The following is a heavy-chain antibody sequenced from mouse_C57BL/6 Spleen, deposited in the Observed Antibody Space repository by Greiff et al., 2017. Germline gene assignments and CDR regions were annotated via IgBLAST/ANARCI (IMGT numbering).Heavy chain of an antibody. Sequence: VQLQQPGAELVKPGASVKMSCKASGYTFTSYWITWVKQRPGQGLECIGDIYPGSGSTNYNEKFKSKATLTVDTSSSTAYMQLSSLTSEDSSVYYCARRGIYDGYLFDYWGQGTTLKVSS. CDR3: ARRGIYDGYLFDY. CDR1: GYTFTSYW. V-gene: IGHV1-55*01. J-gene: IGHJ2*01. D-gene: IGHD2-3*01. CDR2: IYPGSGST.